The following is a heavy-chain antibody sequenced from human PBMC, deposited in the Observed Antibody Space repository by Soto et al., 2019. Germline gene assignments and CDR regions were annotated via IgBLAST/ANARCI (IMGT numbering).Heavy chain of an antibody. V-gene: IGHV1-69*13. CDR1: GGTFSSYA. CDR2: IIPIFGTA. J-gene: IGHJ4*02. CDR3: ARAGLVYSLSFDRY. Sequence: GASVKVSCKASGGTFSSYAISWVRQAPGQGLEWMGGIIPIFGTANYAQKFQGRVTITADESTSTAYMELSSLRSEDTAVYYCARAGLVYSLSFDRYWGQGTLVTVSS. D-gene: IGHD3-9*01.